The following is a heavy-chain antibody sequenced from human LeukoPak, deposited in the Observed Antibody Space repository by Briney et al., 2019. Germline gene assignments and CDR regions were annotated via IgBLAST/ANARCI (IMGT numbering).Heavy chain of an antibody. CDR3: ARGRIAAAGKRYYYYGMDV. CDR1: GGSFSGYY. Sequence: SETLSLTCAVYGGSFSGYYWSWIRQPPGKGLEWIGEINHSGSTNYNPSLKSRVTISVDTSKNQFSLRLSSVTAADTAVYYCARGRIAAAGKRYYYYGMDVWGQGTTVTVSS. V-gene: IGHV4-34*01. J-gene: IGHJ6*02. CDR2: INHSGST. D-gene: IGHD6-13*01.